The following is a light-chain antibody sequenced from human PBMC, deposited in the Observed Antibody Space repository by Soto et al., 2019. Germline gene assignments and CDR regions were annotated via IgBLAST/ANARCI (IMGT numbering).Light chain of an antibody. Sequence: QSVLTQPASVSGSPGQSITISCTGTSSDVGGYNYVSWYQQHPGKAPKLMIYEVSNRHSGVSNRFSGSKSGNTASLTISGLQAEDEADYDCSSYTSSSTLVVFGGGTKLTVL. J-gene: IGLJ2*01. CDR1: SSDVGGYNY. V-gene: IGLV2-14*01. CDR3: SSYTSSSTLVV. CDR2: EVS.